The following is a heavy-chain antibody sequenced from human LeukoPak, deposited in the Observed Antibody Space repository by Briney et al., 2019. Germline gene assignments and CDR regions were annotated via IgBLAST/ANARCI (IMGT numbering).Heavy chain of an antibody. CDR2: IKQDGSET. CDR1: GFTCSNYW. CDR3: AKHFQSSGRFWDY. Sequence: SGGSLRLSCAASGFTCSNYWMNWVRQAPGKGLEWVAHIKQDGSETYYVDSVKGRFTISRENFKNTLYLQMNSMRAEDTAIYYCAKHFQSSGRFWDYWGQGTLVTVSS. J-gene: IGHJ4*02. D-gene: IGHD6-19*01. V-gene: IGHV3-7*03.